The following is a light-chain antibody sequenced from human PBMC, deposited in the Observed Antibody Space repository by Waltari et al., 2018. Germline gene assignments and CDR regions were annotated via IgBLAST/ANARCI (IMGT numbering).Light chain of an antibody. Sequence: DIQLTQSPSFLSASVGDRVTITCRASRDIRNYLAWYQQKSGKAPKLLIFAASTLQSGVPSRFSGSGSETEFTLTISSLQPEDLATYYCQQPPGTFGGGTKVEIK. CDR3: QQPPGT. CDR1: RDIRNY. CDR2: AAS. J-gene: IGKJ4*01. V-gene: IGKV1-9*01.